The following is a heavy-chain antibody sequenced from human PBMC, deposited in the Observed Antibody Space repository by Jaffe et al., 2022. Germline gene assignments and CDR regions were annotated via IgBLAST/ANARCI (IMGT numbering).Heavy chain of an antibody. D-gene: IGHD3-9*01. J-gene: IGHJ4*02. Sequence: QVQLVESGGGVVQPGGSLRLSCAASGFTFSSYGMHWVRQAPGKGLEWVAFIRYDGSNKYYADSVKGRFTISRDNSKNTLYLQMNSLRAEDTAVYYCAKEELRYFDQEIDYWGQGTLVTVSS. CDR3: AKEELRYFDQEIDY. CDR2: IRYDGSNK. V-gene: IGHV3-30*02. CDR1: GFTFSSYG.